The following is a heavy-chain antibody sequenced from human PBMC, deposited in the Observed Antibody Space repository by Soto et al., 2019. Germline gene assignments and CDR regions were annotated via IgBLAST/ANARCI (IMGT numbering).Heavy chain of an antibody. CDR1: GYTFTSYG. CDR2: ISAYNGNT. D-gene: IGHD3-10*01. Sequence: QVQLVQSGAEVKKPGASVKVSCKASGYTFTSYGISWVRQAPGQGLDWMGWISAYNGNTNYAQKLQGRVTMTTDTSTSTAYMELRSLRSDDTAVYYCARIGWVRGVIDVGAFDIWGQGTMVTVSS. CDR3: ARIGWVRGVIDVGAFDI. V-gene: IGHV1-18*01. J-gene: IGHJ3*02.